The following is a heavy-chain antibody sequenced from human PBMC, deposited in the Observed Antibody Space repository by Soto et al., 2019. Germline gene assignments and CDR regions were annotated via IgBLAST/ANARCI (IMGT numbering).Heavy chain of an antibody. CDR1: GFTFSDHA. J-gene: IGHJ1*01. CDR2: INGGGSGA. CDR3: AIDLWWYTH. Sequence: EVQLLESGGGLVQPGGSLRLSCTASGFTFSDHAMTWVRQAPGKGLQWLSGINGGGSGAYYADSVKGRFTVSRANSNNTLFLQMDSLRVEDTAVYYCAIDLWWYTHWVQGTLVTVSS. V-gene: IGHV3-23*01. D-gene: IGHD2-15*01.